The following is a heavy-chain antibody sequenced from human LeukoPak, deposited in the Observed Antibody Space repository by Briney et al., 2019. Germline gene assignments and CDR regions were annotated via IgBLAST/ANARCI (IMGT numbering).Heavy chain of an antibody. Sequence: SETLSLTCTVSGGSIIGYYWTWIRQPPGKGLEWIGYIYTSGSTNYNPSLKSRVTISVDMSKNQFSLKLSSVTAADTAVYYCARGWVNDILTGYYSVAFDPWGQGTLVTVSS. CDR2: IYTSGST. CDR3: ARGWVNDILTGYYSVAFDP. D-gene: IGHD3-9*01. J-gene: IGHJ5*02. V-gene: IGHV4-4*09. CDR1: GGSIIGYY.